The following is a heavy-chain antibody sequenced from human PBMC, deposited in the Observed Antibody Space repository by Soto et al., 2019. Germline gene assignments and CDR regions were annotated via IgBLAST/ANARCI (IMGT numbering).Heavy chain of an antibody. V-gene: IGHV4-34*01. CDR2: INYRGSI. J-gene: IGHJ2*01. CDR3: ARESHDILTGPTCVWYFDL. CDR1: GGSFSGYY. D-gene: IGHD3-9*01. Sequence: QVQLQQWGAGPLRPLETLSLTCGVSGGSFSGYYWAWIRQSPGKGLEWIGEINYRGSINYNPSLKSRVSISGDPSKNHYSLNLRSVTAADPAVYYCARESHDILTGPTCVWYFDLWGRGHLVTVSS.